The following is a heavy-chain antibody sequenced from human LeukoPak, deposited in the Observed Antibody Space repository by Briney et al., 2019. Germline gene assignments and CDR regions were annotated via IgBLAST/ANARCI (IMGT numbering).Heavy chain of an antibody. CDR3: AREVSEGFDF. CDR1: GFTFSSYV. D-gene: IGHD3-22*01. CDR2: FGTRSTSV. V-gene: IGHV3-21*01. Sequence: GGSLRLSCAASGFTFSSYVMSWVRQAPGKGLEWVSSFGTRSTSVYHAGSVKGRFAISRDNAKNSLYLQMNSLRAEDTALYYCAREVSEGFDFWGQGTLVTVSS. J-gene: IGHJ4*02.